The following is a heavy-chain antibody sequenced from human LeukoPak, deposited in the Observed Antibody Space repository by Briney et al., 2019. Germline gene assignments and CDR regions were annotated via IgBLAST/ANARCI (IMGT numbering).Heavy chain of an antibody. CDR1: GGTFSSYA. CDR3: ARAAARRQHYYYYMDV. D-gene: IGHD6-6*01. V-gene: IGHV1-69*06. Sequence: ASVKVSCKASGGTFSSYAISWVRQAPGQGLEWMGGIIPIFGTANYAQKFQGRVTITADKSTSTAYMELSSLSSEDTAVYYCARAAARRQHYYYYMDVWGKGTTVTVSS. J-gene: IGHJ6*03. CDR2: IIPIFGTA.